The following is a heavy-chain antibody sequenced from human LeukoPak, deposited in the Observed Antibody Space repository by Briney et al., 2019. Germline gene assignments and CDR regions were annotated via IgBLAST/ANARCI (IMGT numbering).Heavy chain of an antibody. D-gene: IGHD4-11*01. CDR2: VDPEDGET. Sequence: ATVKISCKVSGYTFTDYNMHWVQPAPGKGLEWMGLVDPEDGETIYAEKFQGRVTITADTSTDTAYMELSSLRSEDMAAYYCATDYSNFQDWFDPWGQGTLVTVSS. CDR3: ATDYSNFQDWFDP. V-gene: IGHV1-69-2*01. CDR1: GYTFTDYN. J-gene: IGHJ5*02.